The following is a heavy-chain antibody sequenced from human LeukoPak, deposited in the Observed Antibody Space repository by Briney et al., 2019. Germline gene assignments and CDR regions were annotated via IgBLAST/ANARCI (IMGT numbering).Heavy chain of an antibody. V-gene: IGHV3-66*01. Sequence: GGSLSPARSPCVSTVPSPYTTWVRQAPGKGLEWVSLIHISGSTYYADSVRGRFTISRDNSKNTVYLQMNSLRAEDTAVYYCASLVDYLPPHYWGQGPLVAVSS. CDR1: VSTVPSPY. CDR2: IHISGST. J-gene: IGHJ4*02. D-gene: IGHD4/OR15-4a*01. CDR3: ASLVDYLPPHY.